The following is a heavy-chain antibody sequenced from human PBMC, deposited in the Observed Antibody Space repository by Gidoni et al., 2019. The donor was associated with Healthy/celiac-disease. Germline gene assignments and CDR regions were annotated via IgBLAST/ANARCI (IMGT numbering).Heavy chain of an antibody. D-gene: IGHD3-22*01. CDR1: GFIFSSYA. J-gene: IGHJ3*02. V-gene: IGHV3-64*01. CDR2: ISSNGGST. CDR3: AREHRLCSSGYPCAFDI. Sequence: EVQLVESGGGLVQPGGSLRLPCAAPGFIFSSYAMHWVRQAPGKGLEYVSAISSNGGSTYYANSVKGRFTISRDNSKNTLYLQMGSLRAEDMAVYYCAREHRLCSSGYPCAFDIWGQGTMVTVSS.